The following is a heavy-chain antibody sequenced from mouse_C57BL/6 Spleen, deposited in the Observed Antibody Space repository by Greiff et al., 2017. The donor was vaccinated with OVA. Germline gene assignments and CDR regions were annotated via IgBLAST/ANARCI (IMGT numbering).Heavy chain of an antibody. D-gene: IGHD2-5*01. V-gene: IGHV1-15*01. J-gene: IGHJ2*01. Sequence: QVQLQQSGAELVRPGASVTLSCKASGYTFTDYEMHWVKQTPVHGLEWIGAIDPETGGTAYNQKFKGKAILTADKSSSTAYMELRSLTSEDSAVYYCTRHYSNWDYWGQGTTLTVSS. CDR1: GYTFTDYE. CDR2: IDPETGGT. CDR3: TRHYSNWDY.